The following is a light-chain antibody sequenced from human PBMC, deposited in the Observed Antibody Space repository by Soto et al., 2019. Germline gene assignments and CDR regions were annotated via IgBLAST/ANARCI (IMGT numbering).Light chain of an antibody. J-gene: IGKJ5*01. CDR1: QSVSSN. CDR3: QQYNNWPPIT. CDR2: GAS. V-gene: IGKV3-15*01. Sequence: EIVMTQSPATLSVSPGERATLSCRASQSVSSNLAWYQQKPGQAPRLLIYGASTRATGIPARFSGSGSGTAFTLTTSSLQSEDFAVSYCQQYNNWPPITFGQGTRLEIK.